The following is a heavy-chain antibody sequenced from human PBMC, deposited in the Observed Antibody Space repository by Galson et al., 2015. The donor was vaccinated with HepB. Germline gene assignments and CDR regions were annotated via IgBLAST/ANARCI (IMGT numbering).Heavy chain of an antibody. CDR2: ISYRETAQ. J-gene: IGHJ4*02. V-gene: IGHV3-30*03. D-gene: IGHD2-21*02. Sequence: SLRLSCAASGFNFGSYGMHWVRRAPGKRLEWVALISYRETAQYYADSVKGRFTVSRDSSKNTLYLQVSSLRPEDTAVYYCARASLPNCAGDCFSLGGDWGQGALVIVSS. CDR3: ARASLPNCAGDCFSLGGD. CDR1: GFNFGSYG.